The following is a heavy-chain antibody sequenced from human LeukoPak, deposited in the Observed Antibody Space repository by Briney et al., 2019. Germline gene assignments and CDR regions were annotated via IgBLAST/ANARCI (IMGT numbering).Heavy chain of an antibody. CDR3: ARAVGTTTVTYYFDY. CDR2: INHSGST. D-gene: IGHD4-17*01. CDR1: GGSFSGYY. J-gene: IGHJ4*02. Sequence: PSETLSLTCAVYGGSFSGYYWSWIRQPPGKGLEWIGEINHSGSTNYNPSLKSRVTISVDTSKNQFSLKLSSVTAADTAVYYCARAVGTTTVTYYFDYWGQGTLVTVSS. V-gene: IGHV4-34*01.